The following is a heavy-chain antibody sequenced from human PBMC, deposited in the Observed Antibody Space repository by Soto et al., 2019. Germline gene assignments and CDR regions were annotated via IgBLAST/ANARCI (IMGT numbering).Heavy chain of an antibody. V-gene: IGHV3-15*07. CDR1: GFTFSNVW. CDR3: APLALKYSSGWYECSD. D-gene: IGHD6-19*01. CDR2: IKSKTDGGTT. Sequence: EVQLVESGGGLVKPGGSLRLSCAASGFTFSNVWMNWVRQAPGKGLEWVGRIKSKTDGGTTDYAAPVKGRFTISSVYSKNTLYLQMNSLKTEDTTVYYCAPLALKYSSGWYECSDCGQGTLVTVSS. J-gene: IGHJ4*02.